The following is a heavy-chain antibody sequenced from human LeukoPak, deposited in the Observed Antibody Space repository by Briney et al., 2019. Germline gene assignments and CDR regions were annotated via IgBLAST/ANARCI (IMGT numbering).Heavy chain of an antibody. CDR1: GGSFSGYY. D-gene: IGHD3-9*01. CDR3: ARHAWDNLLTGGGYYFDY. CDR2: INHSGST. Sequence: PSETLSLTCAVYGGSFSGYYWSWIRQPPGKGLEWIGEINHSGSTNYNPSLKSRVTISVDTSKNQFSLKLSSVTAADTAVYYCARHAWDNLLTGGGYYFDYWGQGTLVTVSS. J-gene: IGHJ4*02. V-gene: IGHV4-34*01.